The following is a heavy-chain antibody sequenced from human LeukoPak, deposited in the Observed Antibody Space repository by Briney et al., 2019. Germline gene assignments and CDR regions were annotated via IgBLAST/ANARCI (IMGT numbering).Heavy chain of an antibody. J-gene: IGHJ6*02. CDR3: ARVSDSGHPLVAYYYGMDV. CDR1: GFTFSSYA. CDR2: ISYDGSNK. D-gene: IGHD2-21*01. Sequence: GGSLRLSCAASGFTFSSYAMHWVRQAPGKGLEWVAVISYDGSNKYYADSVKGRFTIPRDNSKNTLYLQMNSLRAEDTAVYYCARVSDSGHPLVAYYYGMDVWGQGTTVTVSS. V-gene: IGHV3-30*04.